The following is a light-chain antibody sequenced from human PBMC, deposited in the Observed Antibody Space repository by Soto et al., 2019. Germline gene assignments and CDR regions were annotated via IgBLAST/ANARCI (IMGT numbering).Light chain of an antibody. V-gene: IGLV2-14*01. J-gene: IGLJ2*01. CDR1: SSDVGGYKY. CDR3: SSYSSSSFSVL. Sequence: QSVLTQPASVSGSPGQSITISCTGTSSDVGGYKYVSWYQQHPGKAPKLMIYEVTNRPSGVSYRFSGSRSGNTASLTISGLQAEDEADYYCSSYSSSSFSVLFGGGTQLTVL. CDR2: EVT.